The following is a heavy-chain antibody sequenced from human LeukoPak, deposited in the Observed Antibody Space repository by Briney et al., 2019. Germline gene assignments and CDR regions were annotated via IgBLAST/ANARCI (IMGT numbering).Heavy chain of an antibody. J-gene: IGHJ4*02. CDR2: IKQDGSEK. CDR3: TRDPTQYLRYGYFDY. D-gene: IGHD4-11*01. V-gene: IGHV3-7*01. Sequence: GGSLRLSCAASGFFFSSYSMNWVRQAPGKGLEWVANIKQDGSEKYYVDSVKGRFTISRDNAKNSLYLQMNSLRAEDTAVYYCTRDPTQYLRYGYFDYWGQGTLVTVSS. CDR1: GFFFSSYS.